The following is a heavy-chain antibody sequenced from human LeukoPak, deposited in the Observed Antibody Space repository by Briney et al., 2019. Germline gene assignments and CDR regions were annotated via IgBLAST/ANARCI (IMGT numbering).Heavy chain of an antibody. V-gene: IGHV3-21*01. D-gene: IGHD3-22*01. CDR3: ARDPAGFNYYDSSGYYYVFFDY. J-gene: IGHJ4*02. Sequence: GGSLRLSCAASGFTFSSYSMNWVRQTPGKGLEWVTSISSSSSYIYYADSVKGRFTISRDNAKNSLYLQMNSLRAGDTAVYYCARDPAGFNYYDSSGYYYVFFDYWGQGTLVTVSS. CDR2: ISSSSSYI. CDR1: GFTFSSYS.